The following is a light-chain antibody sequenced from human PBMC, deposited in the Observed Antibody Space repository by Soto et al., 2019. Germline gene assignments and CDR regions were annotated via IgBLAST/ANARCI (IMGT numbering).Light chain of an antibody. J-gene: IGKJ4*01. Sequence: DIQMTQSPSSLSASVGDRVTITCRASQGITNYLAWYQQKPGKVPKLLIYAASTLQSGVPSRVRGSGAGTDCTLTISSRQPEDGATYYGQKYNSDPLTFGGGTKVEIK. V-gene: IGKV1-27*01. CDR1: QGITNY. CDR3: QKYNSDPLT. CDR2: AAS.